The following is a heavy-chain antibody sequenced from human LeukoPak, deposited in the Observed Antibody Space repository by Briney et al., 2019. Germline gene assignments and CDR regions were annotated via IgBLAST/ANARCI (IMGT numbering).Heavy chain of an antibody. D-gene: IGHD3-10*01. CDR1: GFTFSDYY. Sequence: GGSLRLSCAASGFTFSDYYINWIRQAPGKGLEWISYISGSGNDIYYAGSVEGRFTVSRDNAKNSLYLQMNSLRAEDTAVYYCAKSYGSGSYYNTWFDSWGQGTLVTVSS. CDR3: AKSYGSGSYYNTWFDS. V-gene: IGHV3-11*01. J-gene: IGHJ5*01. CDR2: ISGSGNDI.